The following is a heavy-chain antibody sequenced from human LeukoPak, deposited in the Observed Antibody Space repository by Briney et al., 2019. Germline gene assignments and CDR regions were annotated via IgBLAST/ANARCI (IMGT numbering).Heavy chain of an antibody. Sequence: GASVKVSCKASGYTFTSYGISWVRQAPAQGLEWMGWINPNSGGTNYAQKFQGRVTMTRDTSISTAYMELSRLRSDDTAVYYCASWGDSGYDSTAPYYYMDVWGKGTTVTVSS. CDR2: INPNSGGT. D-gene: IGHD5-12*01. V-gene: IGHV1-2*02. J-gene: IGHJ6*03. CDR3: ASWGDSGYDSTAPYYYMDV. CDR1: GYTFTSYG.